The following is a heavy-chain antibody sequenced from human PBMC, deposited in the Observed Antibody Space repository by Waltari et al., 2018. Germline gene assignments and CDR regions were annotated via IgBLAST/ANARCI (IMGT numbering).Heavy chain of an antibody. J-gene: IGHJ4*02. CDR1: GFTFSSYW. V-gene: IGHV3-7*01. CDR3: ARDSANLNYYDSSGFDY. CDR2: IKQDGRRK. D-gene: IGHD3-22*01. Sequence: EVQLVESGGGLVQPGGSLRLSCAASGFTFSSYWMSWVRQAPGKGLEWVANIKQDGRRKYYWNSGSGLFTNARDNAKNSLYLQMNSLRAEDTAVYYCARDSANLNYYDSSGFDYWGQGTLVTVSS.